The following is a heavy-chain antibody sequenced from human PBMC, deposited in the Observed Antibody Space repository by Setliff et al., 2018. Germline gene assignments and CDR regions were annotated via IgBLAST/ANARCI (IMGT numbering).Heavy chain of an antibody. D-gene: IGHD2-15*01. V-gene: IGHV4-61*02. CDR1: GGSLSSGPYY. Sequence: PSETLSLTCTVSGGSLSSGPYYWTWIRQPAGKGLEWIGRLYTSGDTNYNPSLKSRVSMSLDTSKNQFSLKLSSVTAADTAVYYCARDRVVVLAGRRGFYFDYWGQGTLVTVSS. J-gene: IGHJ4*02. CDR2: LYTSGDT. CDR3: ARDRVVVLAGRRGFYFDY.